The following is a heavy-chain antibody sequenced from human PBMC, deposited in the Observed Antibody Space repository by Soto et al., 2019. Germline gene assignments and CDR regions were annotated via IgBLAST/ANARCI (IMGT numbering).Heavy chain of an antibody. CDR3: AEVPSSGWPYFFDY. J-gene: IGHJ4*02. CDR2: IKSKTDGGTT. V-gene: IGHV3-15*01. D-gene: IGHD6-19*01. Sequence: GGSLRLSCAASGFTFTNAWMIWVRQAPGKGLEWVGRIKSKTDGGTTEYPAPVKGRFTISRDDSKNTLSLQMDSLKTEDTGLYYCAEVPSSGWPYFFDYLGLGTLVTVSS. CDR1: GFTFTNAW.